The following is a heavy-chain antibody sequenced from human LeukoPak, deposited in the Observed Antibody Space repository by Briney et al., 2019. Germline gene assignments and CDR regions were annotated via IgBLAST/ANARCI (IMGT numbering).Heavy chain of an antibody. J-gene: IGHJ4*02. CDR2: IYNSGSN. Sequence: SETLSLTCTVSGGSIGSFYWSWIRQPPEKGLEWIGYIYNSGSNNYNPSLKSRVTMSVDTSKNQFSLKLSSVTAADTAVYYCARASVLLSADYWGQRILVTVSS. V-gene: IGHV4-59*01. D-gene: IGHD3-10*01. CDR3: ARASVLLSADY. CDR1: GGSIGSFY.